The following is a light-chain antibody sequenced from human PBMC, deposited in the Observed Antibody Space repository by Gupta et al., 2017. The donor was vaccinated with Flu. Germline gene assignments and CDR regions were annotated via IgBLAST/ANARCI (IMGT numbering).Light chain of an antibody. CDR2: AAS. V-gene: IGKV3-20*01. CDR3: HQYGSSPYT. Sequence: ERDTIFCRAGQSVNNNYLAWYQQRPGQAPRLIIYAASRRATGIPDRFSGSGSGTEFTLTISRLEAEDFAVYYCHQYGSSPYTFGQGTKLEIK. CDR1: QSVNNNY. J-gene: IGKJ2*01.